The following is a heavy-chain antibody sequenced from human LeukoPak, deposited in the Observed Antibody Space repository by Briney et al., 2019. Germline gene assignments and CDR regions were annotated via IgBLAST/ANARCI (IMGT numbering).Heavy chain of an antibody. D-gene: IGHD6-19*01. CDR2: IYPGDSDT. CDR1: GYSFIRYW. V-gene: IGHV5-51*01. Sequence: GESLKISCKGSGYSFIRYWIGWVRQMPGKGLEWMGIIYPGDSDTRYSPSFQGQVTISVDKSISTAYLQWSSLKASDTAMYYCARSPRIAVADHFDYWGQRTLVTVSS. CDR3: ARSPRIAVADHFDY. J-gene: IGHJ4*02.